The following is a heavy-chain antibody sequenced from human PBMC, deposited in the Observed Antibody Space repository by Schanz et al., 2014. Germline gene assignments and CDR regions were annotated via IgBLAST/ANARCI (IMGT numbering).Heavy chain of an antibody. J-gene: IGHJ4*02. V-gene: IGHV1-8*02. CDR1: GGTFSTYT. CDR3: ARGRTFDY. CDR2: MNPDSGNA. Sequence: QVQLVQSGAEVKKPGSSVKVSCKASGGTFSTYTISWVRQAPGQGLEWMGWMNPDSGNAGYAQKFQGRVTMTRNTSISTAYMELSSLRSEDTAVYYCARGRTFDYWGQGTLVTVSS.